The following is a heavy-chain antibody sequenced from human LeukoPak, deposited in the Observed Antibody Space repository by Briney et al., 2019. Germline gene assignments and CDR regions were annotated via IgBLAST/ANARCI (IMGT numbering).Heavy chain of an antibody. CDR3: ARVPLHDTSGRYYPH. D-gene: IGHD1-26*01. V-gene: IGHV1-3*04. J-gene: IGHJ1*01. CDR2: INTGNGNT. Sequence: ASVKVSCKTSGYTLSNYGMHWVRQAPRQGLEWMGWINTGNGNTKSSQKFQDRVTLTRDTSASTAYMELNSLSAEDTAVYYCARVPLHDTSGRYYPHWGQGTLVTVSS. CDR1: GYTLSNYG.